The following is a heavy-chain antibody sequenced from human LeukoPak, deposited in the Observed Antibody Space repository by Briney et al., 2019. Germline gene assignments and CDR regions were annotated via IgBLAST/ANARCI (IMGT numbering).Heavy chain of an antibody. Sequence: PGGSLRLSCEVSRFSFSSYAMTWVRQAPGKGLEWVSAISGRGDRTSYADSVKGRFTISRDNAKNSLYLQMNSLRAEDTAVYYCARDPRDYYDSKDIWGQGTMVTVSS. V-gene: IGHV3-23*01. J-gene: IGHJ3*02. CDR2: ISGRGDRT. D-gene: IGHD3-22*01. CDR1: RFSFSSYA. CDR3: ARDPRDYYDSKDI.